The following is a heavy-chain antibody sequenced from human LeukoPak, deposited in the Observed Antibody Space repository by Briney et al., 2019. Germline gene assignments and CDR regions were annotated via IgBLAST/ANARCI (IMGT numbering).Heavy chain of an antibody. V-gene: IGHV4-59*01. CDR2: VFRTGAT. D-gene: IGHD2/OR15-2a*01. Sequence: SETLSLTCTVSGGSMRNYYWSWIRQPPGKGLEWVGYVFRTGATNYNPSLKSRVTISVDLSRNNFSLRLNSVTAADTGVYYCARKLWPHDAFDIWGPGTLAAVSS. CDR3: ARKLWPHDAFDI. CDR1: GGSMRNYY. J-gene: IGHJ3*02.